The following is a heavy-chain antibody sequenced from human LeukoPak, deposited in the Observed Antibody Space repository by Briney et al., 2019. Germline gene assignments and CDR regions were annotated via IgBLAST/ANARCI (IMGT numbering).Heavy chain of an antibody. J-gene: IGHJ6*02. V-gene: IGHV3-23*01. CDR3: AGGRFGESTLHYYYYGMDV. D-gene: IGHD3-10*01. Sequence: GGSLRLSCAASGFTFSSYAMSWVRQAPGKGLEWVSAISGSGGSTYYADSVKGRFTISRDNSKNTLYLQMNSLRAEDTAVYYCAGGRFGESTLHYYYYGMDVWGQGTTVTVSS. CDR1: GFTFSSYA. CDR2: ISGSGGST.